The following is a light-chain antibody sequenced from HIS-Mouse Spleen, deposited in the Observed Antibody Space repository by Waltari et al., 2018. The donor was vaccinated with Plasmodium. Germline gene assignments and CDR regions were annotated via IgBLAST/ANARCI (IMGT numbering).Light chain of an antibody. V-gene: IGLV3-1*01. CDR1: KLGDKY. CDR2: QDS. CDR3: QAWDSSTVV. Sequence: SYELTQPPSVSVSPGQTASITCSGDKLGDKYACWYQQKPGQSPVLVIYQDSKRPSGIPERFAGPHSGHTATLTISGTQAMDEADYYCQAWDSSTVVFGGGTKLTVL. J-gene: IGLJ2*01.